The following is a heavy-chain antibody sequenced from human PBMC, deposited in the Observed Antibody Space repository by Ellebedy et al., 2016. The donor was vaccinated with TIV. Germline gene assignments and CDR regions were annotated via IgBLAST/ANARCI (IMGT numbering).Heavy chain of an antibody. CDR1: GFPFSSYD. CDR3: ARATEGLDY. J-gene: IGHJ4*02. V-gene: IGHV3-13*01. CDR2: IGTAGDT. D-gene: IGHD1-14*01. Sequence: GESLKISCAASGFPFSSYDMHWVRQVTGKGLEWVSAIGTAGDTYYLGSVKGRFTISRENAKNSLYLQMNSLRAGDTDVYYCARATEGLDYWGQGTLVTVSS.